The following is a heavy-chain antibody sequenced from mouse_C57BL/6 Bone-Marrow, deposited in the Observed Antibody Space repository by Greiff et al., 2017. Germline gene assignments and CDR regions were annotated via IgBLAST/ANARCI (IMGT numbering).Heavy chain of an antibody. CDR1: GYTFTSYW. CDR2: IDPSDSYT. D-gene: IGHD1-1*01. V-gene: IGHV1-69*01. Sequence: QVQLQQPGAELVMPGASVKLSCKASGYTFTSYWMHWVKQRPGQGLEWIGEIDPSDSYTNYNQKFKGKSTLTVDKSSSTAYMQLSSLTSEDSAVYYFAREGFITTVPFAYWGQGTLVTVSA. CDR3: AREGFITTVPFAY. J-gene: IGHJ3*01.